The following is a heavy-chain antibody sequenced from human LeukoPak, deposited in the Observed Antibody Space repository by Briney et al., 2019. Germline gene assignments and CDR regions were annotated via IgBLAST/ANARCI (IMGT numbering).Heavy chain of an antibody. CDR2: INTDVTVT. V-gene: IGHV3-74*01. J-gene: IGHJ4*02. D-gene: IGHD6-19*01. Sequence: GGSLRLSCAASGFTFNKYWMLWVRQAPGKGLESVSRINTDVTVTTYADSVKGRFTVSRDNADNTMFLQMNSVRDEDTAVYYCATKQWLAPPPDSWGQGTPVTVSS. CDR3: ATKQWLAPPPDS. CDR1: GFTFNKYW.